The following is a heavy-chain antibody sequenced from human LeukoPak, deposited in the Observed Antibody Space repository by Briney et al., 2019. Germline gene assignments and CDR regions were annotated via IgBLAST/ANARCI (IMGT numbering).Heavy chain of an antibody. J-gene: IGHJ4*02. D-gene: IGHD5-24*01. CDR1: GFTFSSYE. CDR3: AKDRRRDGYNLSGY. Sequence: GGSLRLSCAASGFTFSSYEMNWVRQAPGKGLEWVSYISSSGSTIYYADSVKGRFTISRDNSKNTLYLQMNSLRAEDTAVYYCAKDRRRDGYNLSGYWGQGTLVTVSS. V-gene: IGHV3-48*03. CDR2: ISSSGSTI.